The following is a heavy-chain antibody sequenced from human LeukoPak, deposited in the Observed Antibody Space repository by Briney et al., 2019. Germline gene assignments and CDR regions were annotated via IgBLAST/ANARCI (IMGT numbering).Heavy chain of an antibody. CDR3: AKSGGYGLIDF. Sequence: SETLSLTCTVSGASISGTAYYWGWVRQPPRKGLEWIGNIYYSGSTYYNASLQSRVTISIDTSKNQFSLRLSSVTAADTAMYFCAKSGGYGLIDFWGQGTLVTVSS. CDR2: IYYSGST. CDR1: GASISGTAYY. J-gene: IGHJ4*02. D-gene: IGHD1-26*01. V-gene: IGHV4-39*01.